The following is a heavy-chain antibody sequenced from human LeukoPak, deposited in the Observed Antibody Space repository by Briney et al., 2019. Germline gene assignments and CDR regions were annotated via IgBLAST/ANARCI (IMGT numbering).Heavy chain of an antibody. V-gene: IGHV3-30*03. CDR3: ARDCCDTSCYIFDY. D-gene: IGHD2-2*02. CDR2: ISYDGSNK. J-gene: IGHJ4*02. Sequence: GGSLRLSCVASGFIFSSYGMHWVRQAPGKGLEWVALISYDGSNKYYADSVKGRFTISRDNSKNTVYLQMNSLRATDTAVYYCARDCCDTSCYIFDYWGQGTLVTVSS. CDR1: GFIFSSYG.